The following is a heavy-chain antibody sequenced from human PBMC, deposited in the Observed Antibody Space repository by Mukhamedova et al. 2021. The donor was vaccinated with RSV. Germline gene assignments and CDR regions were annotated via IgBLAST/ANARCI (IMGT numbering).Heavy chain of an antibody. CDR2: GSEK. D-gene: IGHD5-24*01. V-gene: IGHV3-7*01. J-gene: IGHJ3*02. Sequence: GSEKYYVDSVKGRFTISRDNAKNSLYLQMNSLRAEDTAVYYCASMRWLQFNDAFDIWGQGTMVTVSS. CDR3: ASMRWLQFNDAFDI.